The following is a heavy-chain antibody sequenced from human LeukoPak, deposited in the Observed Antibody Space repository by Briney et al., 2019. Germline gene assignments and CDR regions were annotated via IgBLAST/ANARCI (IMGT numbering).Heavy chain of an antibody. Sequence: PSETLSLTCTVSGGSISSYYWSWIRQPPGKGLEWIGYIYYSGSTNYNPSLKSRVTISVDTSKNQFSLKPSSVTAADTAVYYCAAEVGDYVDYWGQGTLVTVSS. D-gene: IGHD1-26*01. V-gene: IGHV4-59*01. CDR3: AAEVGDYVDY. CDR1: GGSISSYY. J-gene: IGHJ4*02. CDR2: IYYSGST.